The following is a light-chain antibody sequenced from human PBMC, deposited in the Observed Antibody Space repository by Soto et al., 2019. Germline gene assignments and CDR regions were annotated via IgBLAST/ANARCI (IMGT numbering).Light chain of an antibody. Sequence: QLVLTQSPSASASLGASVKLTCTLSSGHSDYAIAWHQQQSEKGPRYLMKLNSDGNHIKGDGISDRFSGSSSGAERYLIISSLQSEDEADYYCQTWGTGFVVFGGGTKLTVL. CDR1: SGHSDYA. CDR2: LNSDGNH. V-gene: IGLV4-69*01. CDR3: QTWGTGFVV. J-gene: IGLJ3*02.